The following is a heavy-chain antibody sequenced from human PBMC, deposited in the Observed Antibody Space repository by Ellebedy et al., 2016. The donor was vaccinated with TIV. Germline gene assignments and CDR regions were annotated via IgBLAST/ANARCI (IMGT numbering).Heavy chain of an antibody. CDR3: TTRDYYDSSGYSDY. Sequence: GESLKISCAASGFTFSSHDMHWVRQPTGKGLEWVSGITSAGDTYYLGSVKGRFIISRDSAKNSLYLQMNSLRAEDTAVYYCTTRDYYDSSGYSDYWGQGTLVTVSS. CDR1: GFTFSSHD. J-gene: IGHJ4*02. D-gene: IGHD3-22*01. V-gene: IGHV3-13*01. CDR2: ITSAGDT.